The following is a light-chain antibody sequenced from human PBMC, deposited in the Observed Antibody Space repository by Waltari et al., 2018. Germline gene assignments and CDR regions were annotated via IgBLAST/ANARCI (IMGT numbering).Light chain of an antibody. CDR3: QHYESVPVK. CDR2: HAS. V-gene: IGKV3-20*01. CDR1: QSISKY. J-gene: IGKJ1*01. Sequence: VLTQSPGTLSLSPGERATLSCRASQSISKYLAWYQQKPSQAPRLLIYHASSRAAGIPDRCRGSGSGTDFRLTISRLEPEDFAVYYCQHYESVPVKVDQGTKVEIK.